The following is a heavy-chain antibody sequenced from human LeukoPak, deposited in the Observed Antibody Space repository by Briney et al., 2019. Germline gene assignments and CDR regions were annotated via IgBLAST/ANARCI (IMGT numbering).Heavy chain of an antibody. CDR2: ISGSGGST. J-gene: IGHJ4*02. V-gene: IGHV3-23*01. CDR3: AKYHHRFMEWLPPYYFDY. CDR1: GFTFSSYA. D-gene: IGHD3-3*01. Sequence: GGSLRLYCAASGFTFSSYAMSWVRQAPGKGLEWVSAISGSGGSTYYADYVKGRFTISRDNSKNTLYLQMNSLRAEDTAVYDCAKYHHRFMEWLPPYYFDYLVQGTLVTVSS.